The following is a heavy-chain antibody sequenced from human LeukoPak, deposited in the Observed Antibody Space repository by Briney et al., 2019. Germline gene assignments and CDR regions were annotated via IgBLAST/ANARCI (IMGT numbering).Heavy chain of an antibody. CDR3: TTDRWYSADH. CDR2: IEKNGSGK. Sequence: PGGSLRLSCTVSGFLFSDSWMAWIRQAPGKGLEWVAIIEKNGSGKNYVDSVKGRFIISRDNAKNSLFLQMNSLKVEDTAIYYCTTDRWYSADHWGQGTLVTVSS. V-gene: IGHV3-7*03. D-gene: IGHD2-15*01. CDR1: GFLFSDSW. J-gene: IGHJ5*02.